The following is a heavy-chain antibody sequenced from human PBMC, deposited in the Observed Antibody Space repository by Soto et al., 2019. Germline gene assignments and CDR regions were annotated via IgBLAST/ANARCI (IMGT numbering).Heavy chain of an antibody. CDR2: IYTSGST. V-gene: IGHV4-4*07. CDR1: GGSISSYY. J-gene: IGHJ5*02. D-gene: IGHD6-6*01. CDR3: ARVYSSSSWAPQHIRLNNWFDP. Sequence: NPSETLSLTCTVSGGSISSYYWSWIRQPAGKGLEWIGRIYTSGSTNYNPSLKSRVTMSVDTSKNQFSLKLSSVTAADTAVYYCARVYSSSSWAPQHIRLNNWFDPWGQGTLVTVSS.